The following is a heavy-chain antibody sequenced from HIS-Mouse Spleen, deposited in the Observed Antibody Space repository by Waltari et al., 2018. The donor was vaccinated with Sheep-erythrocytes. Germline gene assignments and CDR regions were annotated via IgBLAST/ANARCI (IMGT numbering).Heavy chain of an antibody. CDR2: IYYSGST. J-gene: IGHJ4*02. V-gene: IGHV4-59*08. CDR1: GAPISSYY. D-gene: IGHD1-26*01. Sequence: QVQLQESGPGLVKPSETLSLTCTVSGAPISSYYWSWYRQPPGKGLEWIGYIYYSGSTNYNPSLKSRVTISVDTSKNQFSRKLSSVTAADTAVYYCARLELGQFDYWGQGTLVTVSS. CDR3: ARLELGQFDY.